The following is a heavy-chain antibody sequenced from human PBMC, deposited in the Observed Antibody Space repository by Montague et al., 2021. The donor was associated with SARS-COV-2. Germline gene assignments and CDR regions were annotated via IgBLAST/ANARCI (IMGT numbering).Heavy chain of an antibody. V-gene: IGHV4-61*02. CDR3: ARAVIYGGYAFAYFDF. CDR2: VYTTGST. Sequence: TLSLTCTVSGGSISSNSYYWSWIRQPAGKGLEWIGRVYTTGSTCYNPSLKSRVTISGDTSRNQFSLRLTSVTAADTAMYYCARAVIYGGYAFAYFDFWGQGVLVTVSS. D-gene: IGHD5-12*01. CDR1: GGSISSNSYY. J-gene: IGHJ4*02.